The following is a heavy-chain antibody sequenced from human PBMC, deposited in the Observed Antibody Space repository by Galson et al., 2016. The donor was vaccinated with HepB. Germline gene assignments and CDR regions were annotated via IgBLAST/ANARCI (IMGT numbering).Heavy chain of an antibody. CDR3: AKGAYSLPENFQH. CDR2: ISGSGGTT. D-gene: IGHD2-15*01. CDR1: GFTFSSYA. J-gene: IGHJ1*01. V-gene: IGHV3-23*01. Sequence: SLRLSCAASGFTFSSYAMNWVRQPPGKGLAWVSSISGSGGTTYYADSLKGRFTISRDNSKSTLYLQMNSLRAENTAVYYCAKGAYSLPENFQHWGQGTLVTVSS.